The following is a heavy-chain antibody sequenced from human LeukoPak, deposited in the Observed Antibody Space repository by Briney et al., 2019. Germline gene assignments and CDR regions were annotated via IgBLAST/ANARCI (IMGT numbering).Heavy chain of an antibody. Sequence: GGSLRLSCAASGFTFSSYAMSWVRQAPGKGLEWVSAISGSGGSTYYADSVKGRFTISRDNSENTLYLQMNSLRAEDTAVYYCALPQTGDDSSGYYYRPFDYWGQGTLVTVSS. CDR1: GFTFSSYA. V-gene: IGHV3-23*01. CDR3: ALPQTGDDSSGYYYRPFDY. D-gene: IGHD3-22*01. J-gene: IGHJ4*02. CDR2: ISGSGGST.